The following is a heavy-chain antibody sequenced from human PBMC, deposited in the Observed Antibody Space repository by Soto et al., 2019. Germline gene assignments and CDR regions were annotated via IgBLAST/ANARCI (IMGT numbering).Heavy chain of an antibody. V-gene: IGHV3-7*01. D-gene: IGHD3-16*02. CDR2: IKQDGSEK. CDR3: ARDAYDYIWGNYRFAFDV. J-gene: IGHJ3*01. CDR1: GFTFSSYW. Sequence: GGSLRLSCAASGFTFSSYWMNWVRQAPGKGLEWVVNIKQDGSEKYYVDSVKGRFTISRDKAKNSLYLQVNSLRAEDTGVYYCARDAYDYIWGNYRFAFDVGGQETRDTVSS.